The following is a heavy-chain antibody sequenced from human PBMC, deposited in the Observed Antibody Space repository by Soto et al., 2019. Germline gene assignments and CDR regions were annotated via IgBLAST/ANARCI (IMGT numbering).Heavy chain of an antibody. CDR1: GFTFSSYG. D-gene: IGHD3-3*01. Sequence: GGSLRLSCAASGFTFSSYGMHWVRQAPGKGLEWVAVIWYDGSNKYYADSVKGRFTISRDNSKNTLYLQMNSLRAEDTAVYYCARSITIFGVVHRSGFDPWGQGTLVTVSS. CDR3: ARSITIFGVVHRSGFDP. J-gene: IGHJ5*02. V-gene: IGHV3-33*01. CDR2: IWYDGSNK.